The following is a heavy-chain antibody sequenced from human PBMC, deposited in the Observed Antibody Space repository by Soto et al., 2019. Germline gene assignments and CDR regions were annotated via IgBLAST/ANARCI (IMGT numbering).Heavy chain of an antibody. J-gene: IGHJ6*02. CDR2: INPNSGGT. CDR1: GYTFTGYY. Sequence: ASVKVSCKACGYTFTGYYMHWVRQAPGQGLEWMGWINPNSGGTNYAQKFQGWVTMTRDTSISTAYMELSRLRSDDTAVYYCARSGPVDYDILTGYYRTYYYGMDVWGQGTTVTVS. CDR3: ARSGPVDYDILTGYYRTYYYGMDV. D-gene: IGHD3-9*01. V-gene: IGHV1-2*04.